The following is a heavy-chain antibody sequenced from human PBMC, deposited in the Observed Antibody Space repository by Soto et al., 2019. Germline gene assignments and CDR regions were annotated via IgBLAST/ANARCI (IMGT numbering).Heavy chain of an antibody. J-gene: IGHJ6*02. V-gene: IGHV1-46*01. CDR3: ANDFWSGYSHYYYYGMEV. D-gene: IGHD3-3*01. CDR1: GYAFTSYY. Sequence: ASVKVACKASGYAFTSYYMQWVRQAPGQGLEWMGIINPSGGSTSYAQKFQGRVTMTADESTSTAYMELSSLRSEDTAVYYCANDFWSGYSHYYYYGMEVWGQGTTVTVSS. CDR2: INPSGGST.